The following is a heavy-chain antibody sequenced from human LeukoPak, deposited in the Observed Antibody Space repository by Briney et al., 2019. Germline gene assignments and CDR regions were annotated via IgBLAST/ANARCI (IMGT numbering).Heavy chain of an antibody. V-gene: IGHV3-48*04. CDR2: ISSSSSTM. D-gene: IGHD3-10*01. CDR3: AKGVRITMVRGAFDS. Sequence: GGSLRLSCAASGFIFSSYSMNWVRQAPGKGLEWVSYISSSSSTMYYADSVKGRFSISRDNAKNSLYLQMNSLRAEDTALYYCAKGVRITMVRGAFDSWGQGTMVTVSS. J-gene: IGHJ3*02. CDR1: GFIFSSYS.